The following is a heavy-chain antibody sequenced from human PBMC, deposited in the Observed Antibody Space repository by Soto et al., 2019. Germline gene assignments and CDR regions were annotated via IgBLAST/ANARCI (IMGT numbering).Heavy chain of an antibody. CDR1: GGSISSYY. D-gene: IGHD3-10*01. Sequence: KPSETLSLTCTVSGGSISSYYWSWIRQPPGKGLEWIGYIYYSGSTNYNPSLKSRVTISVDTSKNQFSLKLSSVTAADTAVYYCARGTHQFTMVRGVIGYYYYGMDVWGQGTTVTVSS. V-gene: IGHV4-59*01. CDR3: ARGTHQFTMVRGVIGYYYYGMDV. J-gene: IGHJ6*02. CDR2: IYYSGST.